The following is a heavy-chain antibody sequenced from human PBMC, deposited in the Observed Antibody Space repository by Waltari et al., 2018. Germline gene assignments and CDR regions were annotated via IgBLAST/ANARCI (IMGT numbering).Heavy chain of an antibody. J-gene: IGHJ4*02. CDR2: MNPNSGNT. CDR1: GNPFTSYD. D-gene: IGHD3-3*01. CDR3: ARGQRSIFGVVTSYYFDY. V-gene: IGHV1-8*01. Sequence: QVQLVQSGAEVKKPGASVKVSCKASGNPFTSYDINWVRQATGQGLEWMGWMNPNSGNTGYAQKFQGRVTMTRNTSISTAYMELSSLRSEDTAVYYCARGQRSIFGVVTSYYFDYWGQGTLVTVSS.